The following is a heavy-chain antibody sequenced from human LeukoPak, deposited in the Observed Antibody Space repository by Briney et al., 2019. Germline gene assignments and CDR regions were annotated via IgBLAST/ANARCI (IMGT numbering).Heavy chain of an antibody. CDR3: AKDKAPLYSGYDWDLDF. D-gene: IGHD5-12*01. CDR2: INWSSAKI. CDR1: GFTFQQYA. Sequence: GGSLRLSCAASGFTFQQYAIHWVRQVPGKGLEWVSGINWSSAKIGYADSVKGRFTISRDNAKNSAFLQMNSLRAEDTALYYCAKDKAPLYSGYDWDLDFWGQGTLVTVSS. J-gene: IGHJ4*02. V-gene: IGHV3-9*01.